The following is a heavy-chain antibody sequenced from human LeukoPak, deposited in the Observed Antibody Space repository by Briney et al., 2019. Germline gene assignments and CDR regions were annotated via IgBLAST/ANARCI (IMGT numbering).Heavy chain of an antibody. CDR3: AKDTSFAVVTPLRYGMDV. Sequence: GGPLRLSCAASGFTFRSYAMNWVRQAPGKGLEWVSAISASDDSTYYADSVKGRFTISRDNSRNTLYLQMNSLRAEDTAVYYCAKDTSFAVVTPLRYGMDVWGQGTTVTVSS. D-gene: IGHD3-3*01. V-gene: IGHV3-23*01. CDR2: ISASDDST. J-gene: IGHJ6*02. CDR1: GFTFRSYA.